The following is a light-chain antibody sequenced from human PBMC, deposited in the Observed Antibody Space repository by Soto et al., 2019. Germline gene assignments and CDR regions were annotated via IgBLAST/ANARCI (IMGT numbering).Light chain of an antibody. J-gene: IGKJ2*01. CDR3: QQSYSTPRT. Sequence: DIQMTQSPYSLSASVGDRVTITCRASQSISSNLNWYQQKPGKAPKLLIYGASSLQSGVPSRFSGSGSGTDFTLIISSLQPEDLATYYGQQSYSTPRTFGQGTKLEIK. CDR2: GAS. CDR1: QSISSN. V-gene: IGKV1-39*01.